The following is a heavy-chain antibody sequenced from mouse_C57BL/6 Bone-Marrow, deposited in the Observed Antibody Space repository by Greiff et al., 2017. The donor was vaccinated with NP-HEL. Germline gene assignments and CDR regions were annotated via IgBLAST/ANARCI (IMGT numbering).Heavy chain of an antibody. Sequence: QVQLQQSGAELARPGASVKLSCKASGYTFTSYGISWVKQRPGQGLEWIGEIYPRSGNTSYNEKFKGKATLTADKSSSTAYMELRSLTSAESAVYVCAREYCYAMGYWGQGTTVTVSS. CDR1: GYTFTSYG. CDR3: AREYCYAMGY. V-gene: IGHV1-81*01. J-gene: IGHJ4*01. CDR2: IYPRSGNT.